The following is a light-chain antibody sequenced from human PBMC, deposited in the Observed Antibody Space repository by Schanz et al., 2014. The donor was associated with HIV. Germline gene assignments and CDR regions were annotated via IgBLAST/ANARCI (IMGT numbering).Light chain of an antibody. J-gene: IGLJ1*01. V-gene: IGLV2-14*03. CDR2: DVT. CDR1: SSDIGGYDV. Sequence: QSALTQPASVSGSPGQSITISCTGTSSDIGGYDVVSWYQQHPDKAPTLIIYDVTTRPSGISYRFSGSKSGNTASLTMSGHPEEEAADYYLCSYADGGTYVFGSGTKLTVL. CDR3: CSYADGGTYV.